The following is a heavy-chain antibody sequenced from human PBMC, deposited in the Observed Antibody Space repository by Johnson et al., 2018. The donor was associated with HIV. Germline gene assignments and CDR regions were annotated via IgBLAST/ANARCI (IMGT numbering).Heavy chain of an antibody. Sequence: VQLVESGGGLVQPGGSLRLSCAASGFTLSSDWMSWVRQAPGKGLEWVANIKQDGREKYYVDAVKGRFTISRDNAKNSLYLQMNSLRAEDTAVYYCARQGGWLGAFDIWGQGTMVTVSS. CDR2: IKQDGREK. J-gene: IGHJ3*02. V-gene: IGHV3-7*01. CDR1: GFTLSSDW. CDR3: ARQGGWLGAFDI. D-gene: IGHD5-12*01.